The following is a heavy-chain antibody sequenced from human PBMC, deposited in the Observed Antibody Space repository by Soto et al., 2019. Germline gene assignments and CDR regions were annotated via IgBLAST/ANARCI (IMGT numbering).Heavy chain of an antibody. CDR2: INHSGIT. V-gene: IGHV4-34*01. CDR1: SGSLTDDY. Sequence: PSETLSLTCGVFSGSLTDDYCTWIWQTQGKGLEWIGEINHSGITDYNPSLKSRVTLSLDTSKDQFSLKVTALTAADTAVYYWARGKTSVYRFGPRNFFYYGMDVWGPGTTVTVSS. CDR3: ARGKTSVYRFGPRNFFYYGMDV. D-gene: IGHD5-18*01. J-gene: IGHJ6*02.